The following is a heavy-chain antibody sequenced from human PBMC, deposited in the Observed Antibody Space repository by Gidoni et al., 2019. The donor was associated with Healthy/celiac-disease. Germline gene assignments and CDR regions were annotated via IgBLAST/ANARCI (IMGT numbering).Heavy chain of an antibody. CDR3: AKEGDSSGWYGGAFDI. CDR1: GFTFSSSA. CDR2: ISGSGGST. V-gene: IGHV3-23*01. D-gene: IGHD6-19*01. J-gene: IGHJ3*02. Sequence: EVQLLESGGGLVQPGGSLRLSCAASGFTFSSSAMSWVRQAPGKGLEWVSAISGSGGSTYYADSVKGRFTISRDNSKNTLYLQMNSLRAEDTAVYYCAKEGDSSGWYGGAFDIWGQGTMVTVSS.